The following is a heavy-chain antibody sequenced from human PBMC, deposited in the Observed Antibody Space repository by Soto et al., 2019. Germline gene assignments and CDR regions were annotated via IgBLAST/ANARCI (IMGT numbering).Heavy chain of an antibody. CDR3: ARIRNYSWFDP. V-gene: IGHV3-21*06. J-gene: IGHJ5*02. CDR2: ISGRSSNI. Sequence: GGSLRLCCAASGFIFNTYTMNWVRQAPGKGLEWVSSISGRSSNIYYADSVKGRFTISRDNAENSLYLQMNSLRPEDTAVYYCARIRNYSWFDPWGQGILVTVSS. D-gene: IGHD3-10*01. CDR1: GFIFNTYT.